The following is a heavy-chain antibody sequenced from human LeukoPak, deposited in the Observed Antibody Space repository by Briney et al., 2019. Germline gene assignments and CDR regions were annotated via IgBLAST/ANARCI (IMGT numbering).Heavy chain of an antibody. V-gene: IGHV4-59*01. CDR3: ARTLIPRSGAYYFDY. D-gene: IGHD6-19*01. J-gene: IGHJ4*02. CDR1: GDAITTNY. CDR2: IYYSGST. Sequence: SETLSLTCIVSGDAITTNYWSWLRQPPGKGLEWIGYIYYSGSTKYNPSLKSRVTISIDKSRNHFSLKLSSVTAADTAMYYCARTLIPRSGAYYFDYWGQGALVTVSS.